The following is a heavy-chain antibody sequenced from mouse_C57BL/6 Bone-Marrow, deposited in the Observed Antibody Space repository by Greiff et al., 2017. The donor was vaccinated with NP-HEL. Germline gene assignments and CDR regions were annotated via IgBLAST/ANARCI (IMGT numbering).Heavy chain of an antibody. CDR1: GYAFSSSW. CDR2: IYPGDGDT. J-gene: IGHJ2*01. Sequence: QVQLQQSGPELVKPGASVKISCTASGYAFSSSWMNWVKQRPGKGLEWIGRIYPGDGDTNYNGKFKGKATLTADKSSSTAYMQLSSLTSEDSAVYFCARRVYDGYPLDYWGQGTTLTVSS. V-gene: IGHV1-82*01. D-gene: IGHD2-3*01. CDR3: ARRVYDGYPLDY.